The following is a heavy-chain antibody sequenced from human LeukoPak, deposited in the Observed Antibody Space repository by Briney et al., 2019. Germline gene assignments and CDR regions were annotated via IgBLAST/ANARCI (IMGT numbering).Heavy chain of an antibody. J-gene: IGHJ6*02. Sequence: ASVKVSCKASGYTFTGYYMHWVRQAPGQGLEWMGWINPNSGGTNYAQKFQGRVTMTRDTSISTAYMELSRLRSDDTAGYYCARSAPGDIVVVPARPYYYYGMDVWGQGTTVTVSS. V-gene: IGHV1-2*02. CDR1: GYTFTGYY. CDR3: ARSAPGDIVVVPARPYYYYGMDV. D-gene: IGHD2-2*01. CDR2: INPNSGGT.